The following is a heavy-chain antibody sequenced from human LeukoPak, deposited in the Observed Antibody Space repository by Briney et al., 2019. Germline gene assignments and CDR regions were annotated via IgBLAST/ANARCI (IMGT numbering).Heavy chain of an antibody. CDR1: GFTFSSHG. J-gene: IGHJ3*02. V-gene: IGHV3-23*01. D-gene: IGHD5-18*01. Sequence: GGSLRLSCVASGFTFSSHGMNWVRQAPGKGLEWVSGIIPSGHTTYYADSVRGRFTISRDNSKNTLYLQMNSLRAEDTAVYYCAKFTRGYSYGGVVPAFDIWGQGTMVTVSS. CDR2: IIPSGHTT. CDR3: AKFTRGYSYGGVVPAFDI.